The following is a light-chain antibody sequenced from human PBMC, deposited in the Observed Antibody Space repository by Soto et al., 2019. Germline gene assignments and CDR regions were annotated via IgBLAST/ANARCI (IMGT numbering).Light chain of an antibody. Sequence: QSVLTQPRSVSGSPGQSVTISCTGTSSDVGGHNYVSWYQQHPGKAPKLMIYDVIKRPLGVPNRFSGSKSGNTASLTVSGLQAEDEADYYCCSYAGSYTWVFGGGTKLTVL. V-gene: IGLV2-11*01. CDR3: CSYAGSYTWV. CDR2: DVI. CDR1: SSDVGGHNY. J-gene: IGLJ3*02.